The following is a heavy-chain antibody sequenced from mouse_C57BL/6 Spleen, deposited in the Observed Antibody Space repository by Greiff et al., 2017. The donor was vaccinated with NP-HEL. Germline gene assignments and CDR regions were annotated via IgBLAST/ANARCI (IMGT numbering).Heavy chain of an antibody. J-gene: IGHJ4*01. D-gene: IGHD2-1*01. CDR3: ARYYGNLYYYAMDY. CDR1: GYTFTSYW. Sequence: QVQLQQPGAELVKPGASVKLSCKASGYTFTSYWMHWVKQRPGQGLEWIGMIHPNSGSTNYNEKFKSKATLTIDKSSSTAYMQLSSLTSEDSAVYYCARYYGNLYYYAMDYWGQGTSVTVSS. CDR2: IHPNSGST. V-gene: IGHV1-64*01.